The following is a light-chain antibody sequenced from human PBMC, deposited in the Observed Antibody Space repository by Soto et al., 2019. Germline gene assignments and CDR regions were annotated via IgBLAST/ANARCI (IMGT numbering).Light chain of an antibody. CDR2: DAS. V-gene: IGKV3-11*01. CDR3: QQRNNWPPIS. CDR1: QSVSSY. J-gene: IGKJ5*01. Sequence: IVLTQSPATLSLSPGERATLSCRASQSVSSYLAWYQQKPGQAPRLLIYDASNRATGVPARFSGSGSGTDFTLTISSLEPEDFALYYCQQRNNWPPISFGQGTRM.